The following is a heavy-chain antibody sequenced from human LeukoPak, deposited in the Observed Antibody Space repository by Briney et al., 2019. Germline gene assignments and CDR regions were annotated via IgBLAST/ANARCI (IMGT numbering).Heavy chain of an antibody. J-gene: IGHJ5*02. V-gene: IGHV3-23*01. Sequence: GGSLRLSCAASGFTFSSSAMNWVRQAPGKGLEWVSTISGSGDRTYYADSVKGRFTISRDNSKNTLFLQMNSLRSEDTAVYYCARGRRGAAAARRDWFDPWGQGTLVTVSS. D-gene: IGHD6-13*01. CDR3: ARGRRGAAAARRDWFDP. CDR2: ISGSGDRT. CDR1: GFTFSSSA.